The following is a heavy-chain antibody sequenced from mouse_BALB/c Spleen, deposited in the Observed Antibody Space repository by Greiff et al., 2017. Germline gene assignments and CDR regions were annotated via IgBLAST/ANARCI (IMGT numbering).Heavy chain of an antibody. V-gene: IGHV5-17*02. CDR1: GFTFSSFG. CDR3: ARLGPVYFDY. CDR2: ISSGSSTI. Sequence: EVKVVESGGGLVQPGGSRKLSCAASGFTFSSFGMHWVRQAPEKGLEWVAYISSGSSTIYYADTVKGRFTISRDNPKNTLFLQMTSLRSEDTAMYYCARLGPVYFDYWGQGTTLTVSS. D-gene: IGHD4-1*01. J-gene: IGHJ2*01.